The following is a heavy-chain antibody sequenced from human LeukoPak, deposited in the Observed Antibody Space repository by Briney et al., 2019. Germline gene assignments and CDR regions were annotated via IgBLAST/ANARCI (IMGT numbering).Heavy chain of an antibody. Sequence: SETLSLTCTVSGGSISSYYWSWIRQPPGKGLEWIGYIYYSGSTNYNPSLKSRVTISVDTSKNQFSLKLSSVTAADTAVYYCARYSWTAFDYWGQGTLVTVSS. D-gene: IGHD1-1*01. CDR2: IYYSGST. V-gene: IGHV4-59*01. J-gene: IGHJ4*02. CDR3: ARYSWTAFDY. CDR1: GGSISSYY.